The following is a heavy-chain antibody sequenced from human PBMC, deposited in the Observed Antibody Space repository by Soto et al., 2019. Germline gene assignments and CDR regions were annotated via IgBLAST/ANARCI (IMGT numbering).Heavy chain of an antibody. CDR3: ARVYCSGGSCFLFDP. Sequence: SETLSLTCTVSGGSISSYYWSWIRQPPGKGLEWIGYIYYSGSTNYNPSLKSRVTISVDTSKNQFSLKLSSVTAADTAVYYCARVYCSGGSCFLFDPWGQGTLVTVSS. CDR1: GGSISSYY. J-gene: IGHJ5*02. CDR2: IYYSGST. D-gene: IGHD2-15*01. V-gene: IGHV4-59*01.